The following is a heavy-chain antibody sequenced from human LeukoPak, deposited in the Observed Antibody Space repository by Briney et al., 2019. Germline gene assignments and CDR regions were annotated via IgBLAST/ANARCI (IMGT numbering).Heavy chain of an antibody. Sequence: GASLRLSCAASGFTFRSYAMSWVRQAPGKGLEWVSAISGSGGSTYYADSVKGRFTISRDNSKNTLYLQMNSLRAEDTAVYYCAKASAGYSSSWAYYYYYGMDVWGQGTTVTVSS. V-gene: IGHV3-23*01. CDR1: GFTFRSYA. CDR2: ISGSGGST. D-gene: IGHD6-13*01. J-gene: IGHJ6*02. CDR3: AKASAGYSSSWAYYYYYGMDV.